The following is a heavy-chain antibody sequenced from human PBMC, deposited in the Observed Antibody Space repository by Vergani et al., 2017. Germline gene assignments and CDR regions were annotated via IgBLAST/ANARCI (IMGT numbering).Heavy chain of an antibody. CDR3: AREDYYDSSGYY. CDR1: GGSFSGYY. J-gene: IGHJ4*02. CDR2: INHSGST. Sequence: QVQLQQWGAGLLKPSETLSLTCGVHGGSFSGYYWSWIRQPPGKGLEWIGEINHSGSTNYNPSLKSRVTISVDTSKNQFSLKLSSVTAADTAVYYCAREDYYDSSGYYWGQGTLVTVSS. V-gene: IGHV4-34*01. D-gene: IGHD3-22*01.